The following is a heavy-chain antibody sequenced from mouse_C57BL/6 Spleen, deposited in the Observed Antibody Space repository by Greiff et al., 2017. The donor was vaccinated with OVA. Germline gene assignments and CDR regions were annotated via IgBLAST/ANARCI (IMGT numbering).Heavy chain of an antibody. Sequence: QVQLQQSGAELARPGASVKMSCKASGYTFTSYTMHWVKQRPGQGLEWIGYINPSSGYTKYNQKFKDKATWTADKSSSTAYMQLSSLTSEDSAVYYCARSGGAYAMDYWGQGTSVTVSS. CDR2: INPSSGYT. V-gene: IGHV1-4*01. CDR3: ARSGGAYAMDY. J-gene: IGHJ4*01. CDR1: GYTFTSYT. D-gene: IGHD3-1*01.